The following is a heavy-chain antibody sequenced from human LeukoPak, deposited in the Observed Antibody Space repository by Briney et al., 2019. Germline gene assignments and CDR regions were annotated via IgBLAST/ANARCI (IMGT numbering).Heavy chain of an antibody. CDR3: ARDRSLKGDY. J-gene: IGHJ4*02. Sequence: SGGSLRLSCAASGFTFSSYLMSWVRQAPGKGLEWVANIKQDGSEKYYVDSVKGRFTISRDNAKNSLYLQMNSLRAEDTAVYYCARDRSLKGDYWGQGTLVTVSS. CDR1: GFTFSSYL. V-gene: IGHV3-7*01. CDR2: IKQDGSEK.